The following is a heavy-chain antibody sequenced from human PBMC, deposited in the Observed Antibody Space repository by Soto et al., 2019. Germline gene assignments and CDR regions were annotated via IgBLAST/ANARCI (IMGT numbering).Heavy chain of an antibody. D-gene: IGHD1-1*01. V-gene: IGHV3-23*01. CDR3: AKRVGSCQERTVYDYYGMDD. CDR2: ISGSGGSK. CDR1: GFTFSSYA. Sequence: GGSLRLSCAASGFTFSSYAMSWVRQAPGKGLEWVSAISGSGGSKYYADSVKGRFTISRENSKNTLYLQMNSLRADDTVVNQCAKRVGSCQERTVYDYYGMDDWGQGTTVTVSS. J-gene: IGHJ6*02.